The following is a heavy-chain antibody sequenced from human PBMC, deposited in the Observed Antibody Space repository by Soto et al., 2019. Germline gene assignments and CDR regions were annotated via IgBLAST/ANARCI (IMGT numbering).Heavy chain of an antibody. D-gene: IGHD2-2*01. Sequence: GGSLRLSCAASGFTFSSYAMTWVRQAPGKGLEWVSTISGTGGSTYYADSVKGRFTISRDNSKNTLYLQMNSLRAEDTAVYYCTKEEYCTSVSCYRFFDYWGQGTLVTISS. CDR2: ISGTGGST. J-gene: IGHJ4*02. V-gene: IGHV3-23*01. CDR1: GFTFSSYA. CDR3: TKEEYCTSVSCYRFFDY.